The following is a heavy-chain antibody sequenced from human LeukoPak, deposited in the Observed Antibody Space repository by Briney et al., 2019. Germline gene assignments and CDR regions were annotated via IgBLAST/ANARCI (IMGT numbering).Heavy chain of an antibody. CDR2: IRRSAYGGTT. CDR3: GRSYDVLTAYYPPDY. D-gene: IGHD3-9*01. CDR1: GLTFGEYL. V-gene: IGHV3-49*03. J-gene: IGHJ4*02. Sequence: PGRSLRLSCTASGLTFGEYLMSWLRQAPGKGLEWVGFIRRSAYGGTTQYAASVKDRFIISRDDSKSVAYLQMNSLKTEDTAVYYCGRSYDVLTAYYPPDYWGQGTLVTVSS.